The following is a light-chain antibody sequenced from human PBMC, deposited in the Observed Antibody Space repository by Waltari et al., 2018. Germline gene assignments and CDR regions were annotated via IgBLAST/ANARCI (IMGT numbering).Light chain of an antibody. CDR2: VNSGGSH. V-gene: IGLV4-69*01. J-gene: IGLJ3*02. Sequence: QLMLTQSPSASASLGASVKLTCTLSSGHSSYSIAWHQQHPEKGPRYLMKVNSGGSHIKGDGIPDRFSGSSSGTERYLGISSLQSEDEADYYCQTGGFGIWVFGGGTKLTVL. CDR3: QTGGFGIWV. CDR1: SGHSSYS.